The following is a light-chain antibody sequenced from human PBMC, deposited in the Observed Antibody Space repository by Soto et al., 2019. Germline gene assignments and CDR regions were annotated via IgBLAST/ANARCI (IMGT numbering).Light chain of an antibody. CDR1: SSGVDTHNY. J-gene: IGLJ2*01. CDR3: SSYTSSSTLV. Sequence: QSVLTQPASVSGSPGQSITISCTATSSGVDTHNYVSWYQQYPGKAPKLMIYEVINRPSGVSNRFSGSKSGNTASLIISGLQAEDEADYYCSSYTSSSTLVFGGGTKLTVL. CDR2: EVI. V-gene: IGLV2-14*01.